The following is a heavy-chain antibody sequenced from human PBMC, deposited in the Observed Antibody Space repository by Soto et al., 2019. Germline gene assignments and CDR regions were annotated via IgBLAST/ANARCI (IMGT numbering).Heavy chain of an antibody. Sequence: DVQLVESGGGLVQPGGSLKLSCAASAFTFSGSAMHWVRQASGKGLEWVGRIRSKANNYATAYAASVKGRFTISRDDSKSTAYLQMNILKTDDTAVYYWLRYNDTSAHYHIDDRGQGILVTVSS. V-gene: IGHV3-73*02. CDR1: AFTFSGSA. J-gene: IGHJ4*02. CDR3: LRYNDTSAHYHIDD. D-gene: IGHD3-22*01. CDR2: IRSKANNYAT.